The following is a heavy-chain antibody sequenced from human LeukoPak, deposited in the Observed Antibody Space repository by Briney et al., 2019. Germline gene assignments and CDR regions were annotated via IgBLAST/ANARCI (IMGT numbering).Heavy chain of an antibody. D-gene: IGHD3-10*01. CDR2: IYYSGST. CDR1: GGSISSYY. V-gene: IGHV4-59*01. CDR3: ARDGTYYGSGSYDY. J-gene: IGHJ4*02. Sequence: KPSETLSLTCTVAGGSISSYYWSWIRQPPGKGLEWIGYIYYSGSTNYNPSLKSRVTISVDTSKNQFSLKLSSVTAADTAVYYCARDGTYYGSGSYDYWGQGTLVTVSS.